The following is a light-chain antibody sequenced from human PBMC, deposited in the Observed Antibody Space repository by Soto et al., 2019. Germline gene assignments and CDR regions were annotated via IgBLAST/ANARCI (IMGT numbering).Light chain of an antibody. J-gene: IGKJ5*01. Sequence: EILLTQSPGTLSLSPGERATLSCRASQSVSSYYLAWYQQKPGQAPRLLIYDASSRATGIPDRFSGSGSGTDFILTISSLEPEDFAVYYCQQSSNWPPEITFGQGTRLEIK. V-gene: IGKV3D-20*02. CDR3: QQSSNWPPEIT. CDR2: DAS. CDR1: QSVSSYY.